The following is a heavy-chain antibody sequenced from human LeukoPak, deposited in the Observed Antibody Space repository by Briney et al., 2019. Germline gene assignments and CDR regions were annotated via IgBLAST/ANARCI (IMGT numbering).Heavy chain of an antibody. J-gene: IGHJ4*02. D-gene: IGHD6-13*01. CDR1: GFTFSSYG. Sequence: GGTLRLSCAASGFTFSSYGMSWVRQAPGKGLEWVSAISGSGGSTYYADSVKGRFTISRDNSKNTLYLQMNSLRADDTAVYYCARVERGPIAAAGKDSGSMRVNDYWGQGTLVTVSS. CDR3: ARVERGPIAAAGKDSGSMRVNDY. CDR2: ISGSGGST. V-gene: IGHV3-23*01.